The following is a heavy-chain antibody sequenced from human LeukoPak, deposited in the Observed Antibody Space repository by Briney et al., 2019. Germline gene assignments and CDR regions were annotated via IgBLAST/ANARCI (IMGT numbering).Heavy chain of an antibody. D-gene: IGHD3-10*01. CDR1: GDSISNYF. V-gene: IGHV4-59*12. J-gene: IGHJ3*02. CDR3: AVGGVYLRGGAEAFDI. Sequence: SETLSLTCTVSGDSISNYFWSWIRQPAGKGLEWIGEIYHSGSTNYNPSLKSRVTISVDKSKNQFSLKLSSVTAADTAVYYCAVGGVYLRGGAEAFDIWGQGTMVTVSS. CDR2: IYHSGST.